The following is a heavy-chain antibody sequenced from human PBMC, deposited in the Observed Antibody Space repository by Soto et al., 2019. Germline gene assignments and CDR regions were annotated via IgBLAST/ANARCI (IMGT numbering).Heavy chain of an antibody. CDR2: INPNSGGT. Sequence: ASVKVPCKASGYTFTGYYMHWVRQAPGQGLEWMGWINPNSGGTNYAQKFQGWVTMTRDTSISTAYMELSRLRSDDTAVYYCARGTSPTAAGEHIDYWGQGTLVTVSS. CDR3: ARGTSPTAAGEHIDY. V-gene: IGHV1-2*04. J-gene: IGHJ4*02. D-gene: IGHD6-13*01. CDR1: GYTFTGYY.